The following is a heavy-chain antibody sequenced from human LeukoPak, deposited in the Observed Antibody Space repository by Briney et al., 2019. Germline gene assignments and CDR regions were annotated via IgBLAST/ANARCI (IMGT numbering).Heavy chain of an antibody. Sequence: GGSLRLSCAASGFTFSSYAMSWVHQAPGKGLEWVSAISGSGGSTYYADSVKGRFTISRDNSKNTLYLQMNSLRAEDTAVYYCAKHYCSSTSCLDDAFDIWGQGTMVTVSS. CDR1: GFTFSSYA. CDR2: ISGSGGST. CDR3: AKHYCSSTSCLDDAFDI. J-gene: IGHJ3*02. D-gene: IGHD2-2*01. V-gene: IGHV3-23*01.